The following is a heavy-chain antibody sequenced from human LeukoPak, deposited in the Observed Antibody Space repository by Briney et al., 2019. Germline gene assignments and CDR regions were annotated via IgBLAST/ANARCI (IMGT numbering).Heavy chain of an antibody. CDR2: INHSGST. CDR1: GGSISSTNW. CDR3: ARHGTTVVTYFDY. V-gene: IGHV4-4*02. D-gene: IGHD4-23*01. Sequence: SETLSLTCAVSGGSISSTNWWSWVRQPPGKGLEWIGEINHSGSTNYNPSLKSRVTISVDTSKNQFSLKLSSVTAADTAVYYCARHGTTVVTYFDYWGQGTLVTVSS. J-gene: IGHJ4*02.